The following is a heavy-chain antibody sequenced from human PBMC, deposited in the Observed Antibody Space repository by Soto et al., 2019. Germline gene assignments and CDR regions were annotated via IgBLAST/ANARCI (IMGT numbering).Heavy chain of an antibody. Sequence: SETLSLTCTVSGGSISSGDYYWSWIRQPPGNGLEGIGYIYYSESTYYNLSLKSRVTISVDTSKNQFSLKLSSVTAADTSVYYYARVSVAPIGYFDYWGQGTLVTVSS. D-gene: IGHD5-12*01. CDR1: GGSISSGDYY. CDR3: ARVSVAPIGYFDY. CDR2: IYYSEST. J-gene: IGHJ4*02. V-gene: IGHV4-30-4*01.